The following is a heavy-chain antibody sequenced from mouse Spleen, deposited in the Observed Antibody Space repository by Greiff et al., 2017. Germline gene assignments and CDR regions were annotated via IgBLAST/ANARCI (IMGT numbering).Heavy chain of an antibody. CDR1: GYTFTSYW. CDR2: IHPSDSDT. D-gene: IGHD1-1*01. CDR3: ASHPLCYGSSYWYFDV. V-gene: IGHV1-74*01. Sequence: QVQLQQPGAELVKPGASVKVSCKASGYTFTSYWMHWVKQRPGQGLEWIGRIHPSDSDTNYNQKFKGKATLTVDKSSSTAYMQLSSLTSEDSAVYYCASHPLCYGSSYWYFDVWGAGTTVTVSS. J-gene: IGHJ1*01.